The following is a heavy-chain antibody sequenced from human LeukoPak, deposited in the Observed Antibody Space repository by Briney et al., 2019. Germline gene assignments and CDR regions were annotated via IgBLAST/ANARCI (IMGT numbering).Heavy chain of an antibody. Sequence: GASLQSSFHVSCNSFTSNLIVWVGPMPGKGLEWMGIIYPGDSDTRYSPSFQGQVTISADKSISTAYLQWSSLKASDTAMYYCARREDSSSWYYFDYWGQGTLVTVSS. CDR2: IYPGDSDT. CDR1: CNSFTSNL. V-gene: IGHV5-51*01. J-gene: IGHJ4*02. CDR3: ARREDSSSWYYFDY. D-gene: IGHD6-13*01.